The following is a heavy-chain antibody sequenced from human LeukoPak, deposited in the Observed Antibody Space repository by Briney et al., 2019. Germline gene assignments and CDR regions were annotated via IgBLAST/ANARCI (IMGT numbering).Heavy chain of an antibody. J-gene: IGHJ4*02. Sequence: SETLSLTCTVSGGSISSYYWSWIRQPPGKGLEWIGYIYYSGSTNYNPSLKSRVTISVDTSKNQFSLKLSSVTAADTAVYYCARVTEAAAGTNYRRRYFDYWGQGTLVTVSS. CDR1: GGSISSYY. CDR3: ARVTEAAAGTNYRRRYFDY. CDR2: IYYSGST. D-gene: IGHD6-13*01. V-gene: IGHV4-59*01.